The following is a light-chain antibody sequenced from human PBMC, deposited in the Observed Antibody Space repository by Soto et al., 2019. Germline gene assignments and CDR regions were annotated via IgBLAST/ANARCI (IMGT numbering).Light chain of an antibody. CDR1: QGIRND. Sequence: DIQMTQSPSSLSASVGDRATITCRASQGIRNDLGWFQQKPGKAPKLLIYTASTLQSGVPSRFSGSGSGTEFTLTISGLLPEDFAAYHCQQLYTLPFTFGQGTRLEIK. J-gene: IGKJ5*01. V-gene: IGKV1-17*01. CDR2: TAS. CDR3: QQLYTLPFT.